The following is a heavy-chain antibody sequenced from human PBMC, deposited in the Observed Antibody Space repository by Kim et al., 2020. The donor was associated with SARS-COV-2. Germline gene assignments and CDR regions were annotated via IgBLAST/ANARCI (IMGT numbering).Heavy chain of an antibody. CDR1: GFTLSTYA. V-gene: IGHV3-30*18. CDR3: AKGCGGGGNCFYVDY. J-gene: IGHJ4*02. Sequence: GGSLRLSCAGSGFTLSTYAMHWVRQAPGKGLEWVAIISNDGSEDQYADSVKGRFTVSRDNSQNTLFLQMNSLRVDDTAIYYCAKGCGGGGNCFYVDYWGQGSLVTVSS. CDR2: ISNDGSED. D-gene: IGHD2-15*01.